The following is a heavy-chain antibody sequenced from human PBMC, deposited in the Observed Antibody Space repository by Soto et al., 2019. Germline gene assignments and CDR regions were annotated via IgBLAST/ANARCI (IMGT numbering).Heavy chain of an antibody. CDR2: INSDGSGT. CDR3: VIIGCSGGSGYLDY. V-gene: IGHV3-74*01. J-gene: IGHJ4*02. Sequence: EVQLVESGGGLVQPGGSLRLSCAASGFTFSSYWMHWVRQAPGKGLVWVSRINSDGSGTSYADSVKGRFTISRENAKNTLFLQMNGLRAEDTAIYYCVIIGCSGGSGYLDYWGQGSLVTVSS. D-gene: IGHD2-15*01. CDR1: GFTFSSYW.